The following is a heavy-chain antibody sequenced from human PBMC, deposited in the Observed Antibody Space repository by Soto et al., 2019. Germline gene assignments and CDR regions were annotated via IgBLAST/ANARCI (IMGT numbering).Heavy chain of an antibody. Sequence: QVQLVQSGAEVKKPGASVKVSCKVSGYTLTELSMHWVRQAPGKGLEWMGGFDPEDGETIYAQKFQGRVTMTEDTXTXXAYMELRSLRSEDTAVYYCATRSTAARPVYYGMDVWGQGTTVTVSS. CDR3: ATRSTAARPVYYGMDV. D-gene: IGHD6-6*01. V-gene: IGHV1-24*01. CDR2: FDPEDGET. CDR1: GYTLTELS. J-gene: IGHJ6*02.